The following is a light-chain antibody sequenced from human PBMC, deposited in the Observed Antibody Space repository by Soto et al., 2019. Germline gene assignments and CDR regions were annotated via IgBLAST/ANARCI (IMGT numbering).Light chain of an antibody. Sequence: EIVMTQSPATLSVSPGARATLSCRASQSVSSNLAWYQQKPCQAPRLLIYGASTRATGIPARFSGSGSGTEFTLTISGLQPGDSATYYCQQYNSYSPTFGQGTKVDI. CDR2: GAS. CDR1: QSVSSN. CDR3: QQYNSYSPT. V-gene: IGKV3-15*01. J-gene: IGKJ1*01.